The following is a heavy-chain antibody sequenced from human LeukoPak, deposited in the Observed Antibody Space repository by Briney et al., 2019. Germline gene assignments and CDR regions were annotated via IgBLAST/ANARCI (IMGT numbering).Heavy chain of an antibody. CDR3: AREAITFYGMDV. CDR1: GFTFSSYA. CDR2: MSNGGSNK. D-gene: IGHD3-16*01. Sequence: GGSLRLSCAASGFTFSSYAMHWVRQAPGKGLEWLAVMSNGGSNKYYADSVKGRFIISRDNSKNTLSLQMSSLRAEDTALYFCAREAITFYGMDVWGQGTTVTVS. J-gene: IGHJ6*02. V-gene: IGHV3-30*04.